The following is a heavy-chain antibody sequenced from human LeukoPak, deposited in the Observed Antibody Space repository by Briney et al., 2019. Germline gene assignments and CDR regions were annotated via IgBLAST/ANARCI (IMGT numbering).Heavy chain of an antibody. D-gene: IGHD1-1*01. J-gene: IGHJ6*03. Sequence: ASVKVSCKASGYTFTSYDINWVRQATGQGLGWMGWMNPNSGNTGYAQKFQGRVTMTRNTSISTAYMELSSLRSEDTAVYYCARSRKRTAGSYYYYMDVWGKGTTVTVSS. CDR3: ARSRKRTAGSYYYYMDV. CDR2: MNPNSGNT. V-gene: IGHV1-8*01. CDR1: GYTFTSYD.